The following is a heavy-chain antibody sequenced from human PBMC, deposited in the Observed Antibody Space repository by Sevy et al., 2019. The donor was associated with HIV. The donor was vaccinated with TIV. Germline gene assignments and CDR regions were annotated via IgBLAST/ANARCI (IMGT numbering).Heavy chain of an antibody. CDR3: TWALATADTPEYYFDY. CDR1: GFTFGDYA. Sequence: GGSLSLSCTSSGFTFGDYAMSWFRQAPGKGLEWVAFIRRNSHEPYGGTTEYAASVKGRFTISRDDSKSITYLQMNSQKTEETAIDYCTWALATADTPEYYFDYWGQGILVTVSS. CDR2: IRRNSHEPYGGTT. J-gene: IGHJ4*02. D-gene: IGHD5-12*01. V-gene: IGHV3-49*03.